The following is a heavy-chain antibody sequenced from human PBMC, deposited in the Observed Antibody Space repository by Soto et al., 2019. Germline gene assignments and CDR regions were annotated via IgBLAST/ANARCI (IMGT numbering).Heavy chain of an antibody. Sequence: PSETLSLTWSVSGCSISNSSYLWVWVRQPPGKGLQWIGSVSHIGSTNYNPSLKSRLTISVGTSKTQSSLRLDSVTAADTAVYYCSRIAVSGPRTGFDYWGQGILVTVS. CDR3: SRIAVSGPRTGFDY. D-gene: IGHD6-19*01. V-gene: IGHV4-39*01. CDR1: GCSISNSSYL. J-gene: IGHJ4*02. CDR2: VSHIGST.